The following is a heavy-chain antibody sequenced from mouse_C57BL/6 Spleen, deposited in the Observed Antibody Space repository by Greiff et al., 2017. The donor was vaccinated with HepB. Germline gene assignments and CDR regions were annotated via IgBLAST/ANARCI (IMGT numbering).Heavy chain of an antibody. CDR1: GYTFTSYW. CDR2: IDPSDSET. J-gene: IGHJ1*03. V-gene: IGHV1-52*01. CDR3: ARGYYGAGYFDV. Sequence: QVQLKQPGAELVRPGSSVKLSCKASGYTFTSYWMHWVKQRPIQGLEWIGNIDPSDSETHYNQKFKDKATLTVDKSSSTAYMQLSSLTSEDSAVYYCARGYYGAGYFDVWGTGTTVTVSS. D-gene: IGHD1-1*01.